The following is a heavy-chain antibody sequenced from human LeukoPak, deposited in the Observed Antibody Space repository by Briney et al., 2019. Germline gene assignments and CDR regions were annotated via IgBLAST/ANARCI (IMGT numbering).Heavy chain of an antibody. V-gene: IGHV4-30-2*01. CDR2: IYDSANT. J-gene: IGHJ4*02. D-gene: IGHD2-21*02. CDR1: GGSISSGGFY. Sequence: SQTLSLTCTVSGGSISSGGFYWSWIRQPPGQALEWIGYIYDSANTYYNPSLKSRVTISLDASKKQFSLKLSSVTAADTAVYYCAKVTASGFFDYWGQGTLVTVSS. CDR3: AKVTASGFFDY.